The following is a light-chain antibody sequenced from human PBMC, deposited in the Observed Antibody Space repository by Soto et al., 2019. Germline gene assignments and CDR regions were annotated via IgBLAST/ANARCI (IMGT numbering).Light chain of an antibody. J-gene: IGKJ4*01. CDR1: QSVNSN. CDR3: QQYNDWPLT. Sequence: EKVMTQSPAALSVSPGERATLSCRASQSVNSNLAWYQRKPGQAPRLLLYGASTRATGIPARFSGSASGTEFTLTISSLQSEDSAVYYCQQYNDWPLTFGGGTKVELK. CDR2: GAS. V-gene: IGKV3-15*01.